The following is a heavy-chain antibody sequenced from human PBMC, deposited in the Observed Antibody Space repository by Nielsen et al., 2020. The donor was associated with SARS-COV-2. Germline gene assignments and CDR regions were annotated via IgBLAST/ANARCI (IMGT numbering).Heavy chain of an antibody. D-gene: IGHD4-23*01. V-gene: IGHV3-30-3*01. CDR2: ISYDGSNK. CDR1: GFTFSSYA. CDR3: AKDHWHDYGGNSVAFDI. J-gene: IGHJ3*02. Sequence: GESLKISCAASGFTFSSYAMHWVRQAPGKGLEWVAVISYDGSNKYYADSVKGRFTISRDKSKNTLYVLMNSLRAEDTAVYYCAKDHWHDYGGNSVAFDIWGQGTMVTVSS.